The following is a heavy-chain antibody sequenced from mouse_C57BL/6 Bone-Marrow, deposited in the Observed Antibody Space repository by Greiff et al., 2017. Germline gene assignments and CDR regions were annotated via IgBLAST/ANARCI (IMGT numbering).Heavy chain of an antibody. CDR3: ARSTLLLLDY. CDR2: IYPGSGNT. Sequence: VQLQQSGAELVRPGASVKLSCKASGYTFTDYYINWVKQRPGQGLEWIARIYPGSGNTYYNEKFKGKATLTAEKSSSAAYMQLSSLTSEDSAVYFCARSTLLLLDYWGQGTTLTVSS. J-gene: IGHJ2*01. V-gene: IGHV1-76*01. CDR1: GYTFTDYY. D-gene: IGHD1-1*01.